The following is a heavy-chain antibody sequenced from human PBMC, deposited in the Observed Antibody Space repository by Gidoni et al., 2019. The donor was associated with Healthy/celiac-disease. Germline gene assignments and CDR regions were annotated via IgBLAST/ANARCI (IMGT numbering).Heavy chain of an antibody. Sequence: QGQRVESGGGLVKTGGARRHTWEASGATFSDYYMSWIRQAPGKGRVWVSYIRSIGITIYSADSVSGRFTISRDNAKNSLYLQMNRLRAEDTAVYYCARASWEWELPYWGQGTLVTVSS. D-gene: IGHD1-26*01. CDR1: GATFSDYY. CDR2: IRSIGITI. V-gene: IGHV3-11*01. CDR3: ARASWEWELPY. J-gene: IGHJ4*02.